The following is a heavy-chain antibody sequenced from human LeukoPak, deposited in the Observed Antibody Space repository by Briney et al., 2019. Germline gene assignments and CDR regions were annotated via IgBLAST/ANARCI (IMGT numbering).Heavy chain of an antibody. Sequence: PSETLSLTCTVSDDSIKSHFWTWIRQPPGKGLEWIGYVYYSGSTNYNPSLKSRVTISVDTSKNQFSLKLSSVTAADTAVYYCARGEIRDSGAFDIWGQGTMVTVSS. D-gene: IGHD3-10*01. J-gene: IGHJ3*02. CDR1: DDSIKSHF. V-gene: IGHV4-59*11. CDR2: VYYSGST. CDR3: ARGEIRDSGAFDI.